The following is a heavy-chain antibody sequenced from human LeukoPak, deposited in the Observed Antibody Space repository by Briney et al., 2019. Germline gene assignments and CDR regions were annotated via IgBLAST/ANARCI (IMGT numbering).Heavy chain of an antibody. CDR2: LYSDGNT. V-gene: IGHV3-53*01. CDR1: GFTFITND. Sequence: WGSLRLSCAASGFTFITNDMTWVRQAPGKGLEWVSVLYSDGNTKYADSVQGRFTISRGNSKNTLYLEMNSLSPDDTAVYYCARGVEPLAANTLAYWGQGTLVTVSS. J-gene: IGHJ4*02. D-gene: IGHD1-14*01. CDR3: ARGVEPLAANTLAY.